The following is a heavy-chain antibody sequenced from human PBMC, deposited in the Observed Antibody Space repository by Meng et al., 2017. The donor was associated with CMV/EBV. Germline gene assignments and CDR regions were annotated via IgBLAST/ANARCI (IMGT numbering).Heavy chain of an antibody. CDR3: AREIPQAWAS. V-gene: IGHV3-66*01. CDR2: IYGSGNT. CDR1: GFSVSSNY. J-gene: IGHJ5*02. D-gene: IGHD2-21*01. Sequence: EMQVGESWGGLVQAGGSLRLSCTAYGFSVSSNYMSWVRQAPGKGLEWISIIYGSGNTYYGDSVKGRFTISRDNFRNTLYLQMNSLRAEDTAVYYCAREIPQAWASWGQGTLVTVSS.